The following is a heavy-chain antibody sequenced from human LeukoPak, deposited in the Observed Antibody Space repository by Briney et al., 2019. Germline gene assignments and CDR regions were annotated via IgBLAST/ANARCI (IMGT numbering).Heavy chain of an antibody. Sequence: SETLSLTCTVSGGSISSYYWSWIRQPAGKGLEWIGRIYTSGSTNYNPSLKSRVTMSVDTSKNQFSLKLSSVTAADTAVYYCARDLVVVPAAPYAYGMDVWGQGTTVTVS. CDR3: ARDLVVVPAAPYAYGMDV. CDR1: GGSISSYY. D-gene: IGHD2-2*01. CDR2: IYTSGST. J-gene: IGHJ6*02. V-gene: IGHV4-4*07.